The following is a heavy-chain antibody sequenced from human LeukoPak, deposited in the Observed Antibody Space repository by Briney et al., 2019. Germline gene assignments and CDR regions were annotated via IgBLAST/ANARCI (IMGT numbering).Heavy chain of an antibody. CDR1: GFTFSSYA. V-gene: IGHV3-23*01. CDR3: AKCDSGSYYGTAFDI. D-gene: IGHD1-26*01. Sequence: GGSLRLSCGASGFTFSSYAMSWVRQAPGKGLEWVSAISGSGGSTYYADSVKGRFTISRDNSKNTLYLQMNSLRAEDTAVYYCAKCDSGSYYGTAFDIWGQGTMVTVSS. J-gene: IGHJ3*02. CDR2: ISGSGGST.